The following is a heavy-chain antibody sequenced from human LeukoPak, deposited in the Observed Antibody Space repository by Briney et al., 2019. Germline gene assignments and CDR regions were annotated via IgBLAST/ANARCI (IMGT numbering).Heavy chain of an antibody. D-gene: IGHD2-2*01. J-gene: IGHJ3*02. V-gene: IGHV4-34*01. CDR3: ARVRQYCSSTSCYGRIDAFDI. CDR1: GGSFSGYY. CDR2: INHSGST. Sequence: SEALSLTCAVYGGSFSGYYWSWIRQPPGKGLEWIREINHSGSTNYNPSLKSRVTISVDTSKNQFSLKLSSVTAADTAVYYCARVRQYCSSTSCYGRIDAFDIWGQGTMVTVSS.